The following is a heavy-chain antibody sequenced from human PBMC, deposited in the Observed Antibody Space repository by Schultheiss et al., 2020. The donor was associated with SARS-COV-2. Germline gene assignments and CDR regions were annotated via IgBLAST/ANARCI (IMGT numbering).Heavy chain of an antibody. CDR1: GGTFSSYA. J-gene: IGHJ4*02. CDR3: SSGGGSSGLDY. CDR2: ISAYNGNT. Sequence: ASVKVSCKASGGTFSSYAISWVRQAPGQGLEWMGWISAYNGNTNYAQKLQGRVTITADKSTSTAYMELSSLRSEDTAVYYCSSGGGSSGLDYWGQGTLVTVSS. D-gene: IGHD6-6*01. V-gene: IGHV1-18*01.